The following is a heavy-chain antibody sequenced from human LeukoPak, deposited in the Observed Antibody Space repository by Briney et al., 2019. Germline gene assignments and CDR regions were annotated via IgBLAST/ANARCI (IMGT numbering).Heavy chain of an antibody. Sequence: ASVKVSCKASGGTFSSYGFSWVRQAPGQGLEWVGGIIPIFGTANYAQKFQGRVTITADESTSTAYMELSSLRSEDTAVYYCARDLVGGGYPAPLGYWGQGTLVTVSS. CDR1: GGTFSSYG. V-gene: IGHV1-69*13. CDR2: IIPIFGTA. J-gene: IGHJ4*02. D-gene: IGHD2-15*01. CDR3: ARDLVGGGYPAPLGY.